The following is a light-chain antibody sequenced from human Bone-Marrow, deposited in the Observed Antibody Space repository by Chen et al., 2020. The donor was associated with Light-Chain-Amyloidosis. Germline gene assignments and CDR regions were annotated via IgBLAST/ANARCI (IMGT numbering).Light chain of an antibody. V-gene: IGLV3-25*03. J-gene: IGLJ2*01. CDR1: DLPTKY. CDR2: RDN. Sequence: YDLTLLPSVYVSPGQTARITCSGDDLPTKYAYCYQQKPGQAPVLVIHRDNDRPSGLSERFSGSSSGTTATLTISGVQAEDEADYHCQSADSSGTNEVIFGGGTNLTVL. CDR3: QSADSSGTNEVI.